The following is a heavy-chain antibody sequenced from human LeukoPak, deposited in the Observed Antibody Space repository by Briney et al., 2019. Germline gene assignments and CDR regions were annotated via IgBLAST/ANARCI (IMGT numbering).Heavy chain of an antibody. Sequence: ASVKVSCKASGYTFTGYYMHWVRQAPGQGLEWMGRINPNSGGTNYAQKFQGRVTMTRDTSISTAYMELSRLRSDDTAVYYCARDSSIRYGYRGYYYYYYMDVWGKGTTVTVSS. CDR3: ARDSSIRYGYRGYYYYYYMDV. D-gene: IGHD5-18*01. CDR2: INPNSGGT. J-gene: IGHJ6*03. V-gene: IGHV1-2*06. CDR1: GYTFTGYY.